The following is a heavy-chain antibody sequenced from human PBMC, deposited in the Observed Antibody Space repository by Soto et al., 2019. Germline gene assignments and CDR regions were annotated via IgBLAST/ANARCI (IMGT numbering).Heavy chain of an antibody. V-gene: IGHV3-11*06. Sequence: PGGSLRLSCAASGFTFSDYYMSWIRQAPGKGLEWVSYISSSSSYTNYADSVKGRFTISRDNAKNSLYLQMNSLRAEDTAVYYCAKNYYDSSGYWYYLDYWGQGTLVTVSS. J-gene: IGHJ4*02. CDR2: ISSSSSYT. CDR3: AKNYYDSSGYWYYLDY. D-gene: IGHD3-22*01. CDR1: GFTFSDYY.